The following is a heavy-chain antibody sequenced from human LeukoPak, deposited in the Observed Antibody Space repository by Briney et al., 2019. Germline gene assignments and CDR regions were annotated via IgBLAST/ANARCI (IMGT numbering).Heavy chain of an antibody. V-gene: IGHV1-2*02. CDR2: INPNSGGT. CDR1: GYTFTGYY. J-gene: IGHJ6*03. D-gene: IGHD3-10*01. CDR3: AREEYGSGQYYMDV. Sequence: ASVKVSCKASGYTFTGYYMHWVRQAPGQGLEWMGWINPNSGGTNYAQKFQGRVTMTRDTSISTAYMELSRPRSDDTAVYYCAREEYGSGQYYMDVWGKGTTVTISS.